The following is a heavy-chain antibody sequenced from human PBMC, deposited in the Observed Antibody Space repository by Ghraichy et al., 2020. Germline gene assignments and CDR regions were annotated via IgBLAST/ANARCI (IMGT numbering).Heavy chain of an antibody. D-gene: IGHD2-15*01. CDR1: GFSFSNAW. J-gene: IGHJ1*01. CDR3: ARDVAYSFHH. Sequence: GGSLRLSCAASGFSFSNAWMHWVRQAPGKGLVWVSRIYSDGSGAIYADSVRGRFTISRDNAKSTVYLQMDSLRGDDTAVYYCARDVAYSFHHWGQGTLVTVSS. V-gene: IGHV3-74*01. CDR2: IYSDGSGA.